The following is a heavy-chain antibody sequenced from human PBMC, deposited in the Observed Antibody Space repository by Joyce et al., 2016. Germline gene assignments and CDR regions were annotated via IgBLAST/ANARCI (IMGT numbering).Heavy chain of an antibody. CDR2: ISPDGSKK. J-gene: IGHJ4*02. CDR3: ARSPSNSWHTFDS. CDR1: GFTFNRYA. V-gene: IGHV3-30-3*01. D-gene: IGHD2-2*01. Sequence: QVQLVESGGGVAQPGRSLRLSCAASGFTFNRYAMQWVRQTQGTGLEWVEVISPDGSKKFYSDSVKDRFIISRDNSNKMVFVQMNSLRVEDTGVYYCARSPSNSWHTFDSWGQGTLVSVSS.